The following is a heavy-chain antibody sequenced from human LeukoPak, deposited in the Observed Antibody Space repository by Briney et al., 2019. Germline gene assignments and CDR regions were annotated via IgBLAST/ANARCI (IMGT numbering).Heavy chain of an antibody. CDR3: ARVGGNSEGGAY. J-gene: IGHJ4*02. Sequence: ASVKVSCKASGGTFSSYAISWVRQAPGQGLEWMGRIIPILGIANYAQKFQGRVTITADKSTSTAYMELSSLRSEDTAVYYCARVGGNSEGGAYWGQGTLVTVSS. CDR1: GGTFSSYA. V-gene: IGHV1-69*04. CDR2: IIPILGIA. D-gene: IGHD4-23*01.